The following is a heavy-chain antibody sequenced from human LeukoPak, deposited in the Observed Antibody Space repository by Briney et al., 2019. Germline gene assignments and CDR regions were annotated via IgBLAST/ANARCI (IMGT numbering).Heavy chain of an antibody. CDR1: GGTFSTYV. CDR3: ASTTPPPIVVPGTRGLGYYGMDV. J-gene: IGHJ6*02. Sequence: ASVKVSCKASGGTFSTYVISWVRQAPGQGLEWMGGIIPIFGTANYAQKFQGRVTLTADESTSTAYMELSSLRSADTAVYYCASTTPPPIVVPGTRGLGYYGMDVWGQGTTVTV. V-gene: IGHV1-69*13. D-gene: IGHD2-2*01. CDR2: IIPIFGTA.